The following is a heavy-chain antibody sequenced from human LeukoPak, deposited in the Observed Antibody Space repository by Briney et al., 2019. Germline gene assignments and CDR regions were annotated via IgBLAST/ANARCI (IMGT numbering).Heavy chain of an antibody. Sequence: SETLSLTCTVSGGSISSGGYYWSWIRQRPGKGLEWIGYIYYSGSTYYNPSLKSRVTISVDTSKNQFSLKLSSVTAADTAVYYCARTYSSSSIWFDPWGQGTLVTVSS. CDR1: GGSISSGGYY. J-gene: IGHJ5*02. D-gene: IGHD6-6*01. V-gene: IGHV4-31*03. CDR3: ARTYSSSSIWFDP. CDR2: IYYSGST.